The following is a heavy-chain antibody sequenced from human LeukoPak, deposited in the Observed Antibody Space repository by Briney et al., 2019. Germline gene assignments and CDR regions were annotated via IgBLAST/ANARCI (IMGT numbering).Heavy chain of an antibody. CDR2: MRDDGSEE. Sequence: GGSLRLSCAASGFTFRRHWMSWVRQAPGKGLEWVANMRDDGSEEFYVNSVKGRFTISRDNAKNSLYLQMNSLRAEDTAVYYCARGTSSGFFDYWGQGTLVTVSS. CDR1: GFTFRRHW. J-gene: IGHJ4*02. CDR3: ARGTSSGFFDY. D-gene: IGHD6-19*01. V-gene: IGHV3-7*03.